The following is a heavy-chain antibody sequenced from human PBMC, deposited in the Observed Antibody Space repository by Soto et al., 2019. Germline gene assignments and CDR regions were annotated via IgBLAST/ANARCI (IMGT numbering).Heavy chain of an antibody. CDR1: GLTFSDYA. CDR2: VSHDGRNT. J-gene: IGHJ4*02. CDR3: AKGGRQWLVTSDFNY. V-gene: IGHV3-30*18. Sequence: VQLVESGGGVVQPGRSLRISCAASGLTFSDYAMHWVRQAPGKGLEWVAVVSHDGRNTHYADSVKGRFTISRDSSKNTVSLEMTSLRAEDTAVYYCAKGGRQWLVTSDFNYWGQVALVTVSS. D-gene: IGHD6-19*01.